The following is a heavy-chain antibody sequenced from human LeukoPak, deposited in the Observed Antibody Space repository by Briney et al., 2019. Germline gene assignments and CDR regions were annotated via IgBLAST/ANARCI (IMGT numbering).Heavy chain of an antibody. Sequence: GGSLRRSCAASGFTFDDYARHWVRQVPGNGLEGFSFISWDGGSTYYADYVKGRFTISRDKSNNSLYLQMNSLRAEDTALYYCAKGTLGDSSAGPDYWGRGTLVTVSS. J-gene: IGHJ4*02. CDR3: AKGTLGDSSAGPDY. CDR1: GFTFDDYA. D-gene: IGHD4-17*01. CDR2: ISWDGGST. V-gene: IGHV3-43D*03.